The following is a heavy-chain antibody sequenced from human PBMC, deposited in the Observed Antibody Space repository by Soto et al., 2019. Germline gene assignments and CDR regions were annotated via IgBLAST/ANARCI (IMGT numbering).Heavy chain of an antibody. J-gene: IGHJ4*02. D-gene: IGHD6-6*01. CDR2: IDSRGRTL. V-gene: IGHV3-11*01. CDR1: GFTFSDYS. Sequence: QVQLVESGGGLVKPGGSLRLSCAASGFTFSDYSMSWIRQAPGKGLEWLAFIDSRGRTLSYADSVKGRFTISRDNAKNSLYLQMHSLRADDTAVYYCARQAARNYLDSWGQGDVVTVSS. CDR3: ARQAARNYLDS.